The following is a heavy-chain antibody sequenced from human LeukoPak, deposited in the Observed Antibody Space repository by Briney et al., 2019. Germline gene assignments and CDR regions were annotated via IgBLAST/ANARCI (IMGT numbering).Heavy chain of an antibody. CDR3: ARDSSSWYDWYFDL. CDR2: IYYSGST. V-gene: IGHV4-59*01. J-gene: IGHJ2*01. D-gene: IGHD6-13*01. Sequence: PSETLSLTRTGSVGSISSYYWRWIRQPPAKGLEWIGYIYYSGSTNYNPSLKSRVTISVDTSTTQFSLKLSSVTAADTAVYYCARDSSSWYDWYFDLWGRGTLVTVSS. CDR1: VGSISSYY.